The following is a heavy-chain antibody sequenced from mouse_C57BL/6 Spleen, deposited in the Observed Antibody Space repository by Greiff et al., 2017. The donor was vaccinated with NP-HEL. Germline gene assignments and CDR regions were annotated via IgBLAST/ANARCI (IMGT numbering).Heavy chain of an antibody. D-gene: IGHD2-4*01. CDR3: ARDYEGFDY. CDR2: ISRGSSTI. V-gene: IGHV5-17*01. Sequence: DVHLVESGGGLVKPGGSLKLSCAASGFTFSDYGMHWVRQAPEKGLEWVAYISRGSSTIYYADTVKGRFTISRDNAKNTLFLQMTSLRSEDTAMYYCARDYEGFDYWGQGTTLTVSS. J-gene: IGHJ2*01. CDR1: GFTFSDYG.